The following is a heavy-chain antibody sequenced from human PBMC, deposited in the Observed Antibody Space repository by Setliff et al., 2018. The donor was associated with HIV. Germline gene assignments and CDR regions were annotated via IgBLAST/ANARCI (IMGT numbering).Heavy chain of an antibody. V-gene: IGHV1-8*01. Sequence: ASVKVSCKASGYTFTSYDINRVRQATGHGLEWMGWINPYSGNTGYAQKFQGRVTMTRETSTSTAYLELSNLRAEDTAVYYCVRGIYDSSGFWYPHGDSWGQGTLVTVSS. J-gene: IGHJ5*01. D-gene: IGHD3-22*01. CDR2: INPYSGNT. CDR3: VRGIYDSSGFWYPHGDS. CDR1: GYTFTSYD.